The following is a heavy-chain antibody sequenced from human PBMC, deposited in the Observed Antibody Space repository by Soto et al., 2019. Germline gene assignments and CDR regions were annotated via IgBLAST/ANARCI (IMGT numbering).Heavy chain of an antibody. V-gene: IGHV4-31*03. Sequence: LSLTCTVSGGPINSGGYYWSWIRQHPGKGLEWVGYIYYSGTTYYNPSLQSRLSISRDTPKNQFSLKLTSVTAADTAVYYCARRIPPSGLFDYWGQGTLVTVSS. CDR1: GGPINSGGYY. D-gene: IGHD2-2*01. J-gene: IGHJ4*02. CDR3: ARRIPPSGLFDY. CDR2: IYYSGTT.